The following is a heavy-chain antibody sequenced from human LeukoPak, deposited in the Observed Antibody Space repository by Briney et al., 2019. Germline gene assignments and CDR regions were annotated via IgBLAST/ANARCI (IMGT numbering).Heavy chain of an antibody. CDR1: GFTFSSYA. CDR2: ISGSGGST. Sequence: GGSLRLSCAASGFTFSSYAMSWVRQAPGKGLEWVSAISGSGGSTYYADSVKGRFTISRDNAKNSLYLQMNSLRAEDTAVYYCARENQIAVAVAFDYWGQGTLVTVSS. J-gene: IGHJ4*02. V-gene: IGHV3-23*01. CDR3: ARENQIAVAVAFDY. D-gene: IGHD6-19*01.